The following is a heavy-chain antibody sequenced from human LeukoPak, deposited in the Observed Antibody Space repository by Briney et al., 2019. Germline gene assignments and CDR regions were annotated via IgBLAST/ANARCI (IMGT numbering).Heavy chain of an antibody. CDR2: IYYSGST. D-gene: IGHD3-10*01. J-gene: IGHJ4*02. CDR1: GGSISSGGYY. CDR3: ARDPITMVRGVLDS. Sequence: SQTLSLTCTVSGGSISSGGYYWSWIRQHPGKGLEWIGYIYYSGSTYYNPSLKSRVTISVDTSKNQFSLKLSSVTAADTAVYYCARDPITMVRGVLDSWGQGILVTVSS. V-gene: IGHV4-31*03.